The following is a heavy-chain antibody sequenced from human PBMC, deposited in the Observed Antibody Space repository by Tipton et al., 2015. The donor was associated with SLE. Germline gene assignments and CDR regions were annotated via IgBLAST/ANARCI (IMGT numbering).Heavy chain of an antibody. Sequence: SLRLSCATSGFTFSSYEMIWVRQAPGKGLEWVSSITSGSAIYYADSVKDRFTISRDNSKNTLYVQMNSLRAEDTAVYYCAREGAYCGGDCFDYWGQGTLVTVSS. J-gene: IGHJ4*02. D-gene: IGHD2-21*01. V-gene: IGHV3-48*03. CDR2: ITSGSAI. CDR1: GFTFSSYE. CDR3: AREGAYCGGDCFDY.